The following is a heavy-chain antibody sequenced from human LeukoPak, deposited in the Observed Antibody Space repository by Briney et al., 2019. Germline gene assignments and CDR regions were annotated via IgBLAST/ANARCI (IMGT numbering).Heavy chain of an antibody. CDR2: ISYDGSNK. V-gene: IGHV3-30-3*01. CDR3: ARVITRYSSSYLDY. J-gene: IGHJ4*02. CDR1: GFTFSSYA. D-gene: IGHD6-6*01. Sequence: GGSLRLSCAASGFTFSSYAMHWVRQAPGKGLGWVAVISYDGSNKYYADSVKGRFTISRDNSKNTLYLQMNSLRAEDTAVYYCARVITRYSSSYLDYWGQGTLVSVSS.